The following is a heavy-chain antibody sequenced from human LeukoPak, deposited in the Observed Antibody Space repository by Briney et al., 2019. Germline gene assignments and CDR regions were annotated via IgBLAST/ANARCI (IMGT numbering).Heavy chain of an antibody. CDR1: GGSISSYY. D-gene: IGHD3-9*01. CDR2: IYYSGST. Sequence: SETLSLTCTVSGGSISSYYWSWIRQPPGKRLEWIGYIYYSGSTNYNPSLKSRVTISVDTSMNQFSLNLTSVTAADTAVYYCARGYDILTGYSVDYWGQGTLVTVSS. CDR3: ARGYDILTGYSVDY. J-gene: IGHJ4*02. V-gene: IGHV4-59*01.